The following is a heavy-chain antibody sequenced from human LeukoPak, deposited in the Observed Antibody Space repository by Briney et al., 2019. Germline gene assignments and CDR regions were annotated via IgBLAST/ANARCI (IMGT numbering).Heavy chain of an antibody. D-gene: IGHD2-21*02. CDR1: GGTFSSYA. CDR3: AREVVVTYYYYYMDV. CDR2: IIPIFGTA. Sequence: SVKVSCKASGGTFSSYAISWVRQAPGQGLEWMGGIIPIFGTANYAQKFQGRVTITADKSTSTAYMELSSLRSEDTAVYYCAREVVVTYYYYYMDVWGKGTTVTISS. V-gene: IGHV1-69*06. J-gene: IGHJ6*03.